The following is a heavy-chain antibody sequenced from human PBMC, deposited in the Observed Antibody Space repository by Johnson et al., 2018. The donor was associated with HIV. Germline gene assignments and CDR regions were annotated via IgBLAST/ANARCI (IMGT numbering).Heavy chain of an antibody. CDR1: GFTFSSYA. D-gene: IGHD6-19*01. CDR3: AKDLGSSGSTGAFDI. V-gene: IGHV3-30-3*01. Sequence: QVQLVESGGGVVQPGRSLRLSCAASGFTFSSYAMHWVRQAPGKGLEWVAVISYDGSNKYYADSVKGRFTISRDNSKNTLYLQMNSLRAEDTAVYYCAKDLGSSGSTGAFDIWGQGTMVTVSS. J-gene: IGHJ3*02. CDR2: ISYDGSNK.